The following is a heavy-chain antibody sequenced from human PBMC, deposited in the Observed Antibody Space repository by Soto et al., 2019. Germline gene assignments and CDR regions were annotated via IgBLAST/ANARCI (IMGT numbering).Heavy chain of an antibody. V-gene: IGHV4-39*01. CDR1: GGSISSSSYY. D-gene: IGHD3-3*01. CDR3: AITIFGVDNWFDP. CDR2: IYYSGST. J-gene: IGHJ5*02. Sequence: SETLSLTCTVSGGSISSSSYYWGWIRQPPGKGLEWIGSIYYSGSTYYNPSLKSRVTISVDTSKNQFSLKLSSVTAADTAVYYCAITIFGVDNWFDPWGQGTLVTVSS.